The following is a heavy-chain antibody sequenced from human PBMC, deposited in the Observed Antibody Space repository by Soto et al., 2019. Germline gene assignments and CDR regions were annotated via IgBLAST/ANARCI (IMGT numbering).Heavy chain of an antibody. V-gene: IGHV1-18*01. CDR2: ISAYNGNT. D-gene: IGHD3-22*01. J-gene: IGHJ4*02. Sequence: ASVKFSCKASGYTFTSYGISWVRQAPGQGLEWMGWISAYNGNTNYAQKLQGRVTMTTDTSTSTAYMELRSLRSDDTAVYYCARDHYYDSSGPFDYWGQGTLVTVSS. CDR1: GYTFTSYG. CDR3: ARDHYYDSSGPFDY.